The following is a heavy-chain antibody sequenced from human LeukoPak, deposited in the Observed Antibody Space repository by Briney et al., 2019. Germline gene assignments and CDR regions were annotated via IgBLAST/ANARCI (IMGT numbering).Heavy chain of an antibody. V-gene: IGHV1-69*01. Sequence: SVKVSRKASGGTFSSYAISWVRQAPGQGLEWMGGIIPIFGTANYAQKFQGRVTITADESTSTAYMELSSLRSEDTAVYYCAREGSGHDYRSVAFDIWGQGTMVTVSS. J-gene: IGHJ3*02. CDR2: IIPIFGTA. CDR1: GGTFSSYA. D-gene: IGHD5-12*01. CDR3: AREGSGHDYRSVAFDI.